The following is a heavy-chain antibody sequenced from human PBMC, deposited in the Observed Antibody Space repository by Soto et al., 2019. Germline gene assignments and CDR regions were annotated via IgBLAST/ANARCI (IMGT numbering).Heavy chain of an antibody. CDR1: GFTFSDFA. Sequence: GGSLRLSCAASGFTFSDFAMSWVRQTPGKGLEWVSYISSSSSTIYYADSVKGRYTISRDNAKNSLYLQMNSLRAEDTAVYYCARQGVHTGATTSTDYWGQGTLVTVSS. CDR2: ISSSSSTI. D-gene: IGHD5-12*01. CDR3: ARQGVHTGATTSTDY. V-gene: IGHV3-48*01. J-gene: IGHJ4*02.